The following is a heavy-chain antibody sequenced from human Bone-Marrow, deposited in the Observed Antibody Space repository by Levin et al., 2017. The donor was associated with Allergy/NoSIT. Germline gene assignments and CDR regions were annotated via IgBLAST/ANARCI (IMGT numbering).Heavy chain of an antibody. V-gene: IGHV4-30-4*01. Sequence: SETLSLTCTVSGDSISSGDYYWSWIRQSPGKGLEWIGYIFYSGNTYYNPSLKSRVSISVDTSKNQISLNLTSVTAADTAVYFCVRVVGSTGTTNDWGQGTLVTVSS. J-gene: IGHJ4*02. D-gene: IGHD1-7*01. CDR1: GDSISSGDYY. CDR3: VRVVGSTGTTND. CDR2: IFYSGNT.